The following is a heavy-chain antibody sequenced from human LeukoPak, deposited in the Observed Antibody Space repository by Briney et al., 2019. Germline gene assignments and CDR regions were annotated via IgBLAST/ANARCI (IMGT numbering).Heavy chain of an antibody. CDR2: IIPIFGTA. D-gene: IGHD3-9*01. J-gene: IGHJ3*02. CDR1: GGTFSSYA. V-gene: IGHV1-69*05. CDR3: ARVGGDYDILTGYPAFDI. Sequence: SVKVSCKASGGTFSSYAISWVRQAPGQGLEWMGGIIPIFGTANYAQKFQGRVTITTDESTSTAYMELRSLRSDDTAVYYCARVGGDYDILTGYPAFDIWGQGTMVTVSS.